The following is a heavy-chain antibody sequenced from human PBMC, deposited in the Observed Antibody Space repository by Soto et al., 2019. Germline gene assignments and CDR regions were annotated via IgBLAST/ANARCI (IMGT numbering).Heavy chain of an antibody. V-gene: IGHV4-59*08. D-gene: IGHD3-10*01. Sequence: SETLSLTCTVSGGSISSDYWSWIRQSPGKGLEWIGYIYYSGSTNYNPSLKSRVTISVDTSKNQFSLKLNSMTAADTAVYYCARHNYGSGSTYFDYWGQGTLVTVSS. CDR3: ARHNYGSGSTYFDY. J-gene: IGHJ4*02. CDR1: GGSISSDY. CDR2: IYYSGST.